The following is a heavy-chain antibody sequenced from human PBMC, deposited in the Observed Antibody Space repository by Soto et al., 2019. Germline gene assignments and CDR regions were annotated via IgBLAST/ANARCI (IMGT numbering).Heavy chain of an antibody. V-gene: IGHV1-3*01. D-gene: IGHD3-22*01. Sequence: ASVKVSCKASGYTFTSYAMHWVRQAPGQRLEWMGWINAGNGNTKYSQKIQGRVTITRDTSTSTAYMELRSLRSEDTAVYYCARGRVLYYYDSSGYYPDFDYWGQGTLVTVSS. CDR1: GYTFTSYA. J-gene: IGHJ4*02. CDR3: ARGRVLYYYDSSGYYPDFDY. CDR2: INAGNGNT.